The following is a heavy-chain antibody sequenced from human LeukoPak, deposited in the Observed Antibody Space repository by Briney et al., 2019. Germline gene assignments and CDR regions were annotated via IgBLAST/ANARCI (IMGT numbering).Heavy chain of an antibody. Sequence: GASVKVSCKASGGTFSSSAISWVRQAPGQGLEWMGGIIPIFGTANYAQKFQGRATITADESTSTAYMELSNLRSEDTAVYYCARDLDIGNWNDEDYYMDVWGKGTTVTISS. D-gene: IGHD1-1*01. CDR1: GGTFSSSA. CDR3: ARDLDIGNWNDEDYYMDV. V-gene: IGHV1-69*13. J-gene: IGHJ6*03. CDR2: IIPIFGTA.